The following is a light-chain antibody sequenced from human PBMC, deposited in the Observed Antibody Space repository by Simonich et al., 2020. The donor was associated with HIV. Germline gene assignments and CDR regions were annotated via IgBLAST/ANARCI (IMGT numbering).Light chain of an antibody. CDR3: QQYYSTSGT. CDR2: KAS. Sequence: DIQMTQSLSTLSASVGDRVTITCRASQSISSWLAWYQQKPGKAPKLLIYKASSLESGVPSRFSGSGSGTDFTLTISSLQAEDVAVYYCQQYYSTSGTFGQGTKVEIK. V-gene: IGKV1-5*03. J-gene: IGKJ1*01. CDR1: QSISSW.